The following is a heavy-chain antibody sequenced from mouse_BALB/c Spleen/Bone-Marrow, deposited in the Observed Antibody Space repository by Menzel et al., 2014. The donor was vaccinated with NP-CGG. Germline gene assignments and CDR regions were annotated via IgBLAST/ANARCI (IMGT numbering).Heavy chain of an antibody. CDR2: IWADGST. J-gene: IGHJ3*01. CDR3: AKGEPYLAWFAY. D-gene: IGHD5-1*01. V-gene: IGHV2-3*01. Sequence: VQRVESGPGLVAPSQSLSITCTVSGFSLTSYGVSWVRQPPGKGLEWLGVIWADGSTSYHSTLISRLSTSKDNSKSQVFLKLNSLQTDDTAAYYCAKGEPYLAWFAYWGQGTLVTVSA. CDR1: GFSLTSYG.